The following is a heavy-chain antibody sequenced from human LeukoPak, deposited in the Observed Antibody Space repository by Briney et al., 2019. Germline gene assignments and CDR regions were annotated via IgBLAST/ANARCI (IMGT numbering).Heavy chain of an antibody. V-gene: IGHV5-51*01. CDR2: IYPGDSDT. D-gene: IGHD3-22*01. CDR1: GYSFSNYW. CDR3: ARVDYYDRSGYFDY. Sequence: GESLKISCEGSGYSFSNYWLGWVRQMPGKGLEWMGIIYPGDSDTRYSPSFQGQVTISADKSISTAYLQWSSLKASDTAMYYCARVDYYDRSGYFDYWGQGAQVTISS. J-gene: IGHJ4*02.